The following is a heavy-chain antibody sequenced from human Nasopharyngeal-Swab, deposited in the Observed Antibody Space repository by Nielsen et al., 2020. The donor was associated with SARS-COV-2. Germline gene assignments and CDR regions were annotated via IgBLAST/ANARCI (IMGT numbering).Heavy chain of an antibody. CDR3: TRPIYCSSTSCSDV. Sequence: GGSLRLSCAASGFTFSGSAMHWVRQASGKGLEWVGRIRSKANSYATAYAASVKGRFTISRDDSKNTAYLQMNSLKTEDTAVYYGTRPIYCSSTSCSDVWGKGTTVTVSS. D-gene: IGHD2-2*01. CDR2: IRSKANSYAT. J-gene: IGHJ6*04. V-gene: IGHV3-73*01. CDR1: GFTFSGSA.